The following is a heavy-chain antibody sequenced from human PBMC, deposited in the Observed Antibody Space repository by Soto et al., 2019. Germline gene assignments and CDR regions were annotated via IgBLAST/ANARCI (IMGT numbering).Heavy chain of an antibody. Sequence: TLSLTCTVSGGSISSGGYYWSWIRQHPGKGLEWIGYIYYSGSTYYNPSLKSRVTISVDTSKNQFSLKLSSVTAADTAVYYCARQPSTVTNGDYYYGMDVWAQGTTVTVSS. J-gene: IGHJ6*02. V-gene: IGHV4-31*03. CDR3: ARQPSTVTNGDYYYGMDV. D-gene: IGHD4-17*01. CDR2: IYYSGST. CDR1: GGSISSGGYY.